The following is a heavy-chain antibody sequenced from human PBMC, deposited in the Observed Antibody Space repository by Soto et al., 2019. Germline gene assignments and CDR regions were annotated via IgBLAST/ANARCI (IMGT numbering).Heavy chain of an antibody. CDR2: IGGGDDI. CDR3: AKDSISYNGIYDAFDV. J-gene: IGHJ3*01. CDR1: GFTFSNYS. D-gene: IGHD3-3*02. V-gene: IGHV3-23*01. Sequence: GGSLRLSCEASGFTFSNYSLAWVRQTPGEGPEWVSTIGGGDDIFYAESVKGRFIISRDDSRSTMYLQMDNLRVEDTAIYFCAKDSISYNGIYDAFDVWGQGTVVTVSS.